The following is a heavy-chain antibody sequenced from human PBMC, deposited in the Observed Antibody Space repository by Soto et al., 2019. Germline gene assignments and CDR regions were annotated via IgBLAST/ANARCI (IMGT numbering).Heavy chain of an antibody. J-gene: IGHJ6*02. CDR1: GGTFSSYA. V-gene: IGHV1-69*01. CDR3: ARGGKERFRGSGIDV. Sequence: QVQLVQSGAEVKKPGTSVKVSCKDSGGTFSSYAISCVRQAPGQGLAWMGEIISIFGTAMYAQKFQGRVTIIADESASTAYMELIRLRSDDASVYYCARGGKERFRGSGIDVWGHGTTVTVSS. D-gene: IGHD1-1*01. CDR2: IISIFGTA.